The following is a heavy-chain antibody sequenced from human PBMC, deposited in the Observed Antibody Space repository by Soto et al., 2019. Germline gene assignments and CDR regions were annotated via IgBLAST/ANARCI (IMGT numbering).Heavy chain of an antibody. Sequence: PGGSLRLSCAASGFTFSSYWMHWVRQAPGKGLVWVSRINSDGSSTSYADSVKGRFTISRDNAKNTLYLQMNSLRAEDTAVYYCARRGAIPLDIVVVPADMDYYYYGMDVWGQGTKVTVSS. CDR1: GFTFSSYW. CDR3: ARRGAIPLDIVVVPADMDYYYYGMDV. CDR2: INSDGSST. J-gene: IGHJ6*02. D-gene: IGHD2-2*03. V-gene: IGHV3-74*01.